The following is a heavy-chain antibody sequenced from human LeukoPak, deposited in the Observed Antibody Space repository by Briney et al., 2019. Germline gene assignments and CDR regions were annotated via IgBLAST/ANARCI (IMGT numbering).Heavy chain of an antibody. D-gene: IGHD2-21*01. V-gene: IGHV3-74*01. Sequence: GGSLRLSCAASGFTFSSYWVDWVRQAPGKGLVWVSRISPDGSSTRYADSVKGRFTISRDNAKNTLYLQMNSLTAEDTAVYYCTREGPRGVVIDYWGQGTLVTVSS. CDR3: TREGPRGVVIDY. CDR1: GFTFSSYW. CDR2: ISPDGSST. J-gene: IGHJ4*02.